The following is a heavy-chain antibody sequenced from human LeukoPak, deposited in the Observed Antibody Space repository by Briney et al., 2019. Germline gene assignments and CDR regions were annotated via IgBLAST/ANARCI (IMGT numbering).Heavy chain of an antibody. CDR1: GGTFSSYA. Sequence: SVKVSCKASGGTFSSYAISWVRQAPGQGLEWMGGIIPIFGTANYAQKFQGRVTITTDESTSTAYMELSSLRSEDTAVYYCARLGGTTATPFDYWGQGTLVTVSS. CDR3: ARLGGTTATPFDY. CDR2: IIPIFGTA. J-gene: IGHJ4*02. V-gene: IGHV1-69*05. D-gene: IGHD4-17*01.